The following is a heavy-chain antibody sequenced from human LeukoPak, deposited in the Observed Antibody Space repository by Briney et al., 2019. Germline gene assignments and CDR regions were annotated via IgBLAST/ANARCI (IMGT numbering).Heavy chain of an antibody. CDR1: GFSFSGHW. D-gene: IGHD6-6*01. V-gene: IGHV3-74*01. CDR3: ARGPNSNWSGLDF. CDR2: ISPTGSTT. Sequence: GGSLRLSCTASGFSFSGHWMHWARQLPGKGLVWVSPISPTGSTTSYADSVKGRFTVSRDNAKNTLYLQVNNLRAEDTAVYYCARGPNSNWSGLDFWGQGTLLTVSS. J-gene: IGHJ4*02.